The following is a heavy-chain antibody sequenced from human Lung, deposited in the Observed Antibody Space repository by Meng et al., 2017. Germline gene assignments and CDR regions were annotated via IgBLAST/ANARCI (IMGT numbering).Heavy chain of an antibody. CDR2: INPKSGDT. Sequence: HGRLVQSGAEVKKPGASVKVSCKASGYTFPDYWLHWVRRAPGQGLEWMGRINPKSGDTHYAQRFQGRVTMTGDTSISTAYMELSGLRSDDTAMYYCARDEDISAAGKLFGDYWGQGTLVTVSS. V-gene: IGHV1-2*06. CDR3: ARDEDISAAGKLFGDY. D-gene: IGHD6-13*01. CDR1: GYTFPDYW. J-gene: IGHJ4*02.